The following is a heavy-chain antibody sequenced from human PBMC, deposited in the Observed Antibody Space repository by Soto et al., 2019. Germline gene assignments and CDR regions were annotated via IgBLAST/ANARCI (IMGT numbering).Heavy chain of an antibody. V-gene: IGHV5-51*01. CDR3: ARHYDCSGGSCANYYYGMDV. J-gene: IGHJ6*02. D-gene: IGHD2-15*01. Sequence: GASLKISCKGSGYSFTSYWIGWVRQMPGKGLEWMGIIYPGDSDTRYSPSFQGQVTISADKSISTAYLQWSSLKASDTAMYYCARHYDCSGGSCANYYYGMDVWGQGTTVTVSS. CDR1: GYSFTSYW. CDR2: IYPGDSDT.